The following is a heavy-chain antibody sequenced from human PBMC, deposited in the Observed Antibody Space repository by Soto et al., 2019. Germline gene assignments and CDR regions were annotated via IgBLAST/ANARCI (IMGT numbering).Heavy chain of an antibody. CDR3: TRGEWESYYHDY. CDR2: IYYSGDT. J-gene: IGHJ4*02. CDR1: GGSISSGGYY. V-gene: IGHV4-31*03. D-gene: IGHD1-26*01. Sequence: QVQLQESGPGLVKPSQTLSLTCTVSGGSISSGGYYWGWIRQHPGKGLEWIGYIYYSGDTYSNPSLKGRITMSVDTSKNQFSLNLSSVTAADTAVYFCTRGEWESYYHDYWGQETLVTVSS.